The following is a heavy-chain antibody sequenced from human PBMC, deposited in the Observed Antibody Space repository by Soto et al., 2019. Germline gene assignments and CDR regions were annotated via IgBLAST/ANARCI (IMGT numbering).Heavy chain of an antibody. J-gene: IGHJ4*02. D-gene: IGHD2-15*01. V-gene: IGHV3-53*01. CDR2: IYSGGLT. CDR1: KLTVGSSY. CDR3: ASSAGFCSGGSCYDY. Sequence: GGSLRLSCAASKLTVGSSYMTWVRQAPGKGLEWVSVIYSGGLTYYADSVKGRFTISRGTSKNTLYLQMNTLRADDTAVYYCASSAGFCSGGSCYDYWGQGTLVTVSS.